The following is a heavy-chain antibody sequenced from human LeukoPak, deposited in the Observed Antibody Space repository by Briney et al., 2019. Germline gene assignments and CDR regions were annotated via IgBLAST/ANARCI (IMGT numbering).Heavy chain of an antibody. D-gene: IGHD6-13*01. V-gene: IGHV3-7*01. CDR1: GFTFSSYW. CDR3: ARDIEAAGLFLDY. Sequence: PGGSLRLSCAASGFTFSSYWMSWVRQPPGKGLEWVANMKYDGSEKYYVDSVKGRFTISRDNAKNSLYLQMNSLRAEDTAVYYCARDIEAAGLFLDYWGQGTLVTVSS. CDR2: MKYDGSEK. J-gene: IGHJ4*02.